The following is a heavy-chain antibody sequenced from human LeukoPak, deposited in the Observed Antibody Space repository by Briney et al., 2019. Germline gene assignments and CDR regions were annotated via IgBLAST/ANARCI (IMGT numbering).Heavy chain of an antibody. J-gene: IGHJ4*02. V-gene: IGHV3-66*01. CDR2: IYRGGST. CDR3: ARERFYYYDSSDYYGIFDY. Sequence: GGSLRLSCAASGFTVTSNYMSWVRQAPGKGLEWASVIYRGGSTYYADSVKGRFTISRDNSKNTLYLQMNSLRAEDTAVYYCARERFYYYDSSDYYGIFDYWGQGTLVTVSS. D-gene: IGHD3-22*01. CDR1: GFTVTSNY.